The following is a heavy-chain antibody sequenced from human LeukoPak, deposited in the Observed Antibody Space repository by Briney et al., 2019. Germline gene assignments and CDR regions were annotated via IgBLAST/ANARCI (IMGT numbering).Heavy chain of an antibody. Sequence: PGGSLRLSCAASGFTVSSNYMSWVRQAPGKGLEWVSVIYSGGSTYYADSEKGRFTISRDNSKNTLYLQMNSLRAEDTAVYYCASSGWSEVTVYYYYYYMDVWGKGTTVTVSS. CDR3: ASSGWSEVTVYYYYYYMDV. J-gene: IGHJ6*03. D-gene: IGHD6-19*01. CDR1: GFTVSSNY. CDR2: IYSGGST. V-gene: IGHV3-66*02.